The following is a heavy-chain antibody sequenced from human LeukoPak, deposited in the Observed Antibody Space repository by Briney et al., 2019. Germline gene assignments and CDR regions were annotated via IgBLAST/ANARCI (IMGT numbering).Heavy chain of an antibody. CDR1: GYTLTELS. V-gene: IGHV1-69*13. CDR2: IIPIFGTA. D-gene: IGHD2-21*01. Sequence: SVKVSCKVSGYTLTELSMHWVRQAPGQGLEWMGGIIPIFGTANYAQKFQGRVTITADESTSTAYMELSSLRSEDTAVYYCARGVLKGCCGHWYFDLWGRGTLVTVSS. J-gene: IGHJ2*01. CDR3: ARGVLKGCCGHWYFDL.